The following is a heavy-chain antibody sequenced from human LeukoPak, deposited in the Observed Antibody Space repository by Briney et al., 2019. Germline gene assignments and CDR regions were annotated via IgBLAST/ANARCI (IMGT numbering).Heavy chain of an antibody. V-gene: IGHV4-59*01. CDR3: ARARIAARPYHWFDP. CDR2: IYYSGST. CDR1: GGSISSYY. J-gene: IGHJ5*01. D-gene: IGHD6-6*01. Sequence: PSETLSLTCTVSGGSISSYYWSWIRQPPGKGLEWIGYIYYSGSTNYNPSLKSRVTISVDTSKNQFSLKLSSVTAADTAVYYCARARIAARPYHWFDPWGQGTLVTVSS.